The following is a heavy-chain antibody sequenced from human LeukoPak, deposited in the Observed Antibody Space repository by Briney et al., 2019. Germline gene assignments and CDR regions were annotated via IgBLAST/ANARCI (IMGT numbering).Heavy chain of an antibody. D-gene: IGHD3-10*01. CDR1: GFTLDTYC. CDR2: IKQDGSEK. CDR3: ARETYGSGSYQVDY. J-gene: IGHJ4*02. V-gene: IGHV3-7*01. Sequence: GGSLRLSCAASGFTLDTYCMSWVRQAPGKGLEWVANIKQDGSEKDYVDSVKGRFTISKDNAKNSLYLQMNSLRAEDTGVYYCARETYGSGSYQVDYWGQGTLVTVSS.